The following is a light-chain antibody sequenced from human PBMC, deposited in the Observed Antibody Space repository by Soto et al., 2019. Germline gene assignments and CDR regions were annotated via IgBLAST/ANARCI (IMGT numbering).Light chain of an antibody. J-gene: IGKJ2*01. CDR1: QSVLYSSNNKNY. CDR3: QQYYTTLLYT. CDR2: WAS. Sequence: DIVMTQSPDSLAVSLGERATINCKSSQSVLYSSNNKNYLAWYQQKPGQPPKLLIYWASTRESGVPDRFSGSGSGTDFTLTISSRQAEDVAVYYCQQYYTTLLYTFGQGTKLEI. V-gene: IGKV4-1*01.